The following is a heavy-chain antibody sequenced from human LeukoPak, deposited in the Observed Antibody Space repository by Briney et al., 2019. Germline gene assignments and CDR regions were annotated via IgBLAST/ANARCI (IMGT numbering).Heavy chain of an antibody. J-gene: IGHJ4*02. CDR2: IIPILGIA. V-gene: IGHV1-69*04. D-gene: IGHD3-22*01. CDR1: GGTFSSYA. Sequence: ASVKVSCKASGGTFSSYAISWVRQAPGQGLEWMGRIIPILGIANYAQKFQGRVTITADKSTSTAYMELSSLRSEDTAVYYCAREALAPKYYYDSSGFDYWGQGTLVTVSS. CDR3: AREALAPKYYYDSSGFDY.